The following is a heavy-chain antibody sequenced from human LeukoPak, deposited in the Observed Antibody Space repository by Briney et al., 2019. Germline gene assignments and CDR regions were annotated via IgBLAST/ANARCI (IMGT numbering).Heavy chain of an antibody. V-gene: IGHV3-30*03. CDR2: ISYDGSRK. CDR1: GFTFNSCG. D-gene: IGHD6-19*01. J-gene: IGHJ4*02. Sequence: KAGGSLRLSCAASGFTFNSCGMHWVRQAPGKGLEWVAIISYDGSRKYYGDSVKGRFTVSRDNAESSLYLQMNSLRAEDTAVYYCVRNLAVAGTCFDSWGQGTLVTVSS. CDR3: VRNLAVAGTCFDS.